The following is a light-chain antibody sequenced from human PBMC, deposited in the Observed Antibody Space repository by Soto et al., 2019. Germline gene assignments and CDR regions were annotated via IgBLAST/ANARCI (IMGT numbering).Light chain of an antibody. Sequence: DIVLTQSPDSLTVSLGERATINCKSSQTVLYSPNNKNYLAWYQQKPGQPPKLLIYWASTRESGVPDRVTGSGSATDFHLTITGLQAEDVAVYYGQQYYGIPETVGQGAKVETK. J-gene: IGKJ2*01. V-gene: IGKV4-1*01. CDR2: WAS. CDR1: QTVLYSPNNKNY. CDR3: QQYYGIPET.